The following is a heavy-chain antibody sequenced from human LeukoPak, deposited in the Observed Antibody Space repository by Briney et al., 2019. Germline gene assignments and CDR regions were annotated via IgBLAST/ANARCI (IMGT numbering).Heavy chain of an antibody. V-gene: IGHV3-30-3*01. J-gene: IGHJ3*02. CDR3: ARGFPLLPGPGDAFDI. D-gene: IGHD1-14*01. Sequence: GGSLRLSCAASGFTFSSYAMHWVRQAPGKGLEGVAVISYDGSNKYYADSVKGRFTISRDNAKNSLYLQMNSLRAEDTAVYYCARGFPLLPGPGDAFDIWGQGTMVTVSS. CDR1: GFTFSSYA. CDR2: ISYDGSNK.